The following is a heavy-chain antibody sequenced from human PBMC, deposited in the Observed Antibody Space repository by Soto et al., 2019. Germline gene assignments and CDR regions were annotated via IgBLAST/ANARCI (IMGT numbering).Heavy chain of an antibody. V-gene: IGHV2-5*02. CDR1: VFSLSTSGLG. CDR2: IYWDDDK. D-gene: IGHD2-2*01. Sequence: QITLKESGPTLVKPTQTLTLTCTFSVFSLSTSGLGVGWIRQPPGTALEWLALIYWDDDKRYSPSLKSRLTITKDTSKNQVVRTITHMDPVDTATYYCAHRGPGPAALDYWGQGTLVTVSS. CDR3: AHRGPGPAALDY. J-gene: IGHJ4*02.